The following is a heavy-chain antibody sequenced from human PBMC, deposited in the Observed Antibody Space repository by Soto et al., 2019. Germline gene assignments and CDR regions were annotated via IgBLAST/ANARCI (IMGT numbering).Heavy chain of an antibody. Sequence: PGGSLRLSCAASGFTVSGNYMSWVRQAPGKGLEWVSVIYSGGNTYYADSVKGRFTISRHNSENTLYLQMNSLRAEDTAVYYCTRAAWGLWFGYMDVWGKGTTVTVSS. D-gene: IGHD3-10*01. CDR3: TRAAWGLWFGYMDV. CDR2: IYSGGNT. V-gene: IGHV3-53*04. J-gene: IGHJ6*03. CDR1: GFTVSGNY.